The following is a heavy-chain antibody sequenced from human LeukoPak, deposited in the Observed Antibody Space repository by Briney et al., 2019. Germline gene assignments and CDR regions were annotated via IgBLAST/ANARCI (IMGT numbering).Heavy chain of an antibody. V-gene: IGHV1-69*06. Sequence: GASVKVSCKASGGTFSSYAISWVRQAPGQGLEWMGGIIPIFGTANYAQKFQGRVTITADKSTSTAYMELSSLRSEDTAVYYCARGATMIVVDDAFDIWGQGTMVTVSS. J-gene: IGHJ3*02. CDR1: GGTFSSYA. CDR2: IIPIFGTA. D-gene: IGHD3-22*01. CDR3: ARGATMIVVDDAFDI.